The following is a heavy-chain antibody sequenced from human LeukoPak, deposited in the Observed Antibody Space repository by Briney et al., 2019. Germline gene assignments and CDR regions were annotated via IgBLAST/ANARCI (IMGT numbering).Heavy chain of an antibody. V-gene: IGHV3-30*18. J-gene: IGHJ4*02. CDR1: GFTFSSYG. D-gene: IGHD3-22*01. CDR3: AKDGRAGHYYDSSGYLDY. Sequence: PGRSLRLSCAASGFTFSSYGMHWVRQAPGKGLEWVAVISYDGSNKYYADSVKGRFTISRDNSKNTLYLQMNSLRAEDTAVYYCAKDGRAGHYYDSSGYLDYWGQGTLVTVSS. CDR2: ISYDGSNK.